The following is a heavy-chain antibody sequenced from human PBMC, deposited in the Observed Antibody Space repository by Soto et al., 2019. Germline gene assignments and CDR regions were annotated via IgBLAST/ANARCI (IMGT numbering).Heavy chain of an antibody. CDR1: GYTFTSYD. CDR2: LNPKSGNT. CDR3: ARVAGSPDY. D-gene: IGHD1-26*01. Sequence: QVQLVQSGPEVKKPGASVKVSCKASGYTFTSYDFNWVRQAPGQGLEWMGWLNPKSGNTGSAQKFQGRVTMTRNSPISTAYMELSSLRSEDTAVYYCARVAGSPDYWGQGTLVTVSS. V-gene: IGHV1-8*01. J-gene: IGHJ4*02.